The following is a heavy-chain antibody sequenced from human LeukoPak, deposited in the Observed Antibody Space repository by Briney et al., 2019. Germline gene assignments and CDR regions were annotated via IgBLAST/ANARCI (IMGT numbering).Heavy chain of an antibody. D-gene: IGHD3-22*01. CDR1: GYTLTELS. CDR2: FDPEDGET. CDR3: AGFYYDSSGYFYMDV. V-gene: IGHV1-24*01. Sequence: ASVKVSCKVSGYTLTELSMHWVRQAPGKGLEWMGGFDPEDGETIYAQKFQGRVTMTEDTSTDTAYMELSSLRSEDTAVYYCAGFYYDSSGYFYMDVWGKGTTVTISS. J-gene: IGHJ6*03.